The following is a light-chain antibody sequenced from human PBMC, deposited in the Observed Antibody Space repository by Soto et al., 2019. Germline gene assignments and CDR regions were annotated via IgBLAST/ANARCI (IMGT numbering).Light chain of an antibody. CDR1: RGIATS. Sequence: DIQMTQSPSSLSASPGDTVSFTCRASRGIATSVSWYQQKPGAAPKLLIYGASTLQSGVPSRFSGSGSLTDFTLTISGLQPEDFATYFCQQTFSTPPYTFGQGTRLQIK. V-gene: IGKV1-39*01. CDR3: QQTFSTPPYT. CDR2: GAS. J-gene: IGKJ2*01.